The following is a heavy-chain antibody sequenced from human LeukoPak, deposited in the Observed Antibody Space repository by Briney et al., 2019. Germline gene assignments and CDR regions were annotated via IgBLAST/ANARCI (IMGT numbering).Heavy chain of an antibody. CDR3: ARRYTASPGERFDY. CDR2: IYYSGNT. D-gene: IGHD2-2*02. J-gene: IGHJ4*02. Sequence: SETLSLTCTVSGGSISTYYWTWIRQPPGKGLEWIGYIYYSGNTNYNPSLSSRVTISLDTSKSQFSLMLRSPTAADTAMYYCARRYTASPGERFDYWGQGILVTVSS. V-gene: IGHV4-59*08. CDR1: GGSISTYY.